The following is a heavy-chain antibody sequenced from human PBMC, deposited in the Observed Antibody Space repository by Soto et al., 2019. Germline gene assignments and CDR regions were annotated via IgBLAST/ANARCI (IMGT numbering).Heavy chain of an antibody. CDR3: ARELNTESSAYYSFAF. Sequence: QVQLGQSGPEVKMPGASVKVSCKTSGYIFTAYGLAWLRQAPGQRPEWMGWVSTNDDRTNYAQKFQGRVTMTTDRPKTTTAMELRSLRPDDTAVYYCARELNTESSAYYSFAFWGQGTLVTVSS. CDR2: VSTNDDRT. V-gene: IGHV1-18*01. D-gene: IGHD3-22*01. CDR1: GYIFTAYG. J-gene: IGHJ1*01.